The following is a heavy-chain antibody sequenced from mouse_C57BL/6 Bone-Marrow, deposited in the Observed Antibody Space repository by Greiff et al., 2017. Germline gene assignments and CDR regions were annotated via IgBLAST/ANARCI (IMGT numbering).Heavy chain of an antibody. CDR1: GYTFTSYW. CDR3: AREIAGTTRVYFDY. CDR2: IYPSDSET. D-gene: IGHD4-1*01. Sequence: QVQLQQPGAELVRPGSSVKLSCKASGYTFTSYWMDWVKQRPGQGLEWIGNIYPSDSETHYNQKFKDKATLTVDKSSSTAYMQLSSLTSEDSAVYYCAREIAGTTRVYFDYWGQGTTLTVSS. J-gene: IGHJ2*01. V-gene: IGHV1-61*01.